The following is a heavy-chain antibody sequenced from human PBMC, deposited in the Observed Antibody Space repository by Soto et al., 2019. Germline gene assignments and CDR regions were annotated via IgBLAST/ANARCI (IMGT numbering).Heavy chain of an antibody. Sequence: QVQLVQSGGEVKKPGASVTVSCKASGYTFINYHITWVRQAPGQGLEWMAWINTYNGMTDYAQRFQGRVTMTRDTTTGTGYMELRNLGSDGSAVYFCAKSPRGEMATDWGQGTPVSVSS. CDR3: AKSPRGEMATD. J-gene: IGHJ4*02. CDR2: INTYNGMT. CDR1: GYTFINYH. V-gene: IGHV1-18*01. D-gene: IGHD5-12*01.